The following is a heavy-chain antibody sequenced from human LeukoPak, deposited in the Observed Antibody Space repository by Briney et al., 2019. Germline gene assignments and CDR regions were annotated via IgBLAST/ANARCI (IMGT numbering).Heavy chain of an antibody. CDR2: IYNGGTT. D-gene: IGHD6-6*01. J-gene: IGHJ4*02. Sequence: GGSLRLSCAASGVTSNYFTGVRQAPGQGLEWVSVIYNGGTTYYADSVKGRFTISRDNSKSTLFVYLQMNSLRTDDTAVYYCAGGGEAARSLHYWGQGTLVTVSS. CDR1: GVTSNY. V-gene: IGHV3-66*02. CDR3: AGGGEAARSLHY.